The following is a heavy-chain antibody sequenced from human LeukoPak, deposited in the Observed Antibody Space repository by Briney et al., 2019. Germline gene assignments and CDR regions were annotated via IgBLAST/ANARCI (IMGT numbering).Heavy chain of an antibody. D-gene: IGHD3-22*01. Sequence: SETLSLTCTVSGGSISSYYWSWIRQPPGKGLEWIGEINHSGSTNYNPSLKSRVTISVDTSKNQFSLKLSSVTAADTAVYYCARGRYYYDSSGYYYSWGQGTLVTVSS. CDR1: GGSISSYY. V-gene: IGHV4-34*01. CDR2: INHSGST. CDR3: ARGRYYYDSSGYYYS. J-gene: IGHJ4*02.